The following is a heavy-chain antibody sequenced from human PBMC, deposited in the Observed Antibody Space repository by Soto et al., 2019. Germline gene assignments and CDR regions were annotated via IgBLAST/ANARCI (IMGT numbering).Heavy chain of an antibody. J-gene: IGHJ4*02. V-gene: IGHV4-59*01. CDR1: GGSISSYY. D-gene: IGHD6-6*01. Sequence: PSETLSLTCSVSGGSISSYYWSWVRQPPGKGLEWIGDIYNSGRTNYNPSLKSRVTISLDPSNNQFSLKLSSVTAADTAVYYCGGKKSSSPFFDYWGKGTLVTVSS. CDR2: IYNSGRT. CDR3: GGKKSSSPFFDY.